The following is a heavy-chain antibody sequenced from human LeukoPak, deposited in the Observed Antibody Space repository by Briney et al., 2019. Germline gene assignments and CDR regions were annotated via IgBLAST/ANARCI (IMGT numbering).Heavy chain of an antibody. Sequence: GGSLRLSCAASGFTFSSYWMHWVRQAPGKGLVWVSRINSDGSSTSYADSVKGRFTISRDNAKNTLFLQMNSLRAEDTAVYYCARAQWEIPFDYWGQGTLVTVSS. V-gene: IGHV3-74*01. CDR3: ARAQWEIPFDY. D-gene: IGHD1-26*01. J-gene: IGHJ4*02. CDR1: GFTFSSYW. CDR2: INSDGSST.